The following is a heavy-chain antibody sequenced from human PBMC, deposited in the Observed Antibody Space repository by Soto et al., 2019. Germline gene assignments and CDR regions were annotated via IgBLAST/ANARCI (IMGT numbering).Heavy chain of an antibody. J-gene: IGHJ3*01. D-gene: IGHD2-21*01. CDR3: ARECGGDGSNAFEL. Sequence: ESGGGLVQPGGSLRLSCAASGFTVSSNYMNWVRQAPGKGLEWLSVLYSGAGTYYADSVKDRFTISRDNSKNTLYLQLNSLRAEDTAIYYCARECGGDGSNAFELWGQGTMVTVSP. V-gene: IGHV3-66*01. CDR2: LYSGAGT. CDR1: GFTVSSNY.